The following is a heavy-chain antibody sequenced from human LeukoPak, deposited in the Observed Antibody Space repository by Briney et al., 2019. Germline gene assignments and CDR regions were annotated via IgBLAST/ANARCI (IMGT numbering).Heavy chain of an antibody. Sequence: GASVKVSCKASGYTFTSYDINWVRQATGQGLEWMGWMNPNSGNTGYAQKFQGRVTMTRNTSISTACMELSSLRSEDTAVYYCARVGYYDSSGYSPFDYWGQGTLVTVSS. J-gene: IGHJ4*02. CDR1: GYTFTSYD. V-gene: IGHV1-8*01. CDR3: ARVGYYDSSGYSPFDY. D-gene: IGHD3-22*01. CDR2: MNPNSGNT.